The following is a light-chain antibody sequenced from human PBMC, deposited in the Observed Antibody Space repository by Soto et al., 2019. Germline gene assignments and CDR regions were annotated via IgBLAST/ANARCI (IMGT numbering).Light chain of an antibody. Sequence: QSVLTQPPSASGSPGQSVTISCTGTSSDVGGYNYVSWYQQHPGKAPKLMIYDVSKRPSGVPDRFSGSKSGNTASLTVSGLQAEDEADYFCSSYAGIHIVFGPGTKVTVL. CDR2: DVS. V-gene: IGLV2-8*01. J-gene: IGLJ1*01. CDR3: SSYAGIHIV. CDR1: SSDVGGYNY.